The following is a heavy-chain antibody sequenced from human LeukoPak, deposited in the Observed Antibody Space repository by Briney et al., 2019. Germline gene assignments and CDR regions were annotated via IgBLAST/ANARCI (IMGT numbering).Heavy chain of an antibody. J-gene: IGHJ6*03. D-gene: IGHD3-3*01. CDR1: GFTFSRYE. CDR2: ISSSGSTI. Sequence: GGSLRLSCAASGFTFSRYEMNWVRQAPGKGLEWVSYISSSGSTIYYADSVKGRFTISRDNAQNSLYLQMNSLRAEDTAVYYCARDSSNDYNFWSGYYTNYMDVWGKGTTVTVSS. CDR3: ARDSSNDYNFWSGYYTNYMDV. V-gene: IGHV3-48*03.